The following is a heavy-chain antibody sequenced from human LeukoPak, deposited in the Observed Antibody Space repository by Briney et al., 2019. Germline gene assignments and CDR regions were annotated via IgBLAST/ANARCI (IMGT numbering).Heavy chain of an antibody. V-gene: IGHV4-38-2*02. CDR1: GTSISDYS. J-gene: IGHJ4*02. D-gene: IGHD3-9*01. CDR2: IYHSGST. Sequence: SETLSLTCSVSGTSISDYSWSWIRQPPGKGLEWIGSIYHSGSTYYNPSLKSRVTISVDTSKNQFSLKLSSVTAADTAVYYCAREEVLRYFDWFLNFDYWGQGTLVTVSS. CDR3: AREEVLRYFDWFLNFDY.